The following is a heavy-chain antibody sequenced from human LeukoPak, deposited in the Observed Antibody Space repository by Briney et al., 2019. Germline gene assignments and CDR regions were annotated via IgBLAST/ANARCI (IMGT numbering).Heavy chain of an antibody. Sequence: GGSLRLFCAASGFTFRNYAMSWVRQAPGKGLEWVSTISGSGVSTYYADSVKGQFTISRDNSNNTLYLQMNSLRAEDTAVYYGAKEEWLLAVYFDYWGQGTLDTVSS. D-gene: IGHD3-3*01. CDR1: GFTFRNYA. CDR3: AKEEWLLAVYFDY. CDR2: ISGSGVST. J-gene: IGHJ4*02. V-gene: IGHV3-23*01.